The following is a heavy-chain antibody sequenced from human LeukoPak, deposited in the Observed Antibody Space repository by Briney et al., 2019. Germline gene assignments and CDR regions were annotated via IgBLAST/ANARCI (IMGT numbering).Heavy chain of an antibody. D-gene: IGHD5-12*01. V-gene: IGHV3-33*08. CDR3: ASEAGSGYGYLHY. J-gene: IGHJ4*02. Sequence: GGSLRLSCAASGFTFSSYGMHWVRQAPGKGLEWVAFIRYDGSNKYYADSVKGRFTISRDNSKNTLYLQMNSLRAEDTAVYYCASEAGSGYGYLHYWGQGTLVTVSS. CDR1: GFTFSSYG. CDR2: IRYDGSNK.